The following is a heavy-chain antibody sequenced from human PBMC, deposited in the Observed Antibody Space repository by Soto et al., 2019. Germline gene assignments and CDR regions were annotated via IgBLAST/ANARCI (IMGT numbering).Heavy chain of an antibody. V-gene: IGHV1-8*01. CDR1: GYTFTSYD. D-gene: IGHD4-4*01. Sequence: ASVKVSCKASGYTFTSYDINWVRQATGQGLEWMGWMNPNSGNTGYAQKFQGRVTMTRNTSISTAYMELSSLRSEDTAVYYCARGRTLYRQYYYMDVWGKGTTVTVSS. J-gene: IGHJ6*03. CDR3: ARGRTLYRQYYYMDV. CDR2: MNPNSGNT.